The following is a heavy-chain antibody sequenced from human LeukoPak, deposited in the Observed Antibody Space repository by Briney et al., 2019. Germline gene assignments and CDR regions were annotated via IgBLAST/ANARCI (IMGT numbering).Heavy chain of an antibody. CDR3: ARDRQFRLHDP. CDR1: GFTFTDYY. J-gene: IGHJ5*02. Sequence: GGSLRLSCTASGFTFTDYYMTWLRQAPGKGLEGLSYISVSGGSVSYVDSVKGRFTISRDNAKNSVYLQIDSLRVEDTAIYYCARDRQFRLHDPWGQGILVTVSS. CDR2: ISVSGGSV. V-gene: IGHV3-11*01. D-gene: IGHD3-16*01.